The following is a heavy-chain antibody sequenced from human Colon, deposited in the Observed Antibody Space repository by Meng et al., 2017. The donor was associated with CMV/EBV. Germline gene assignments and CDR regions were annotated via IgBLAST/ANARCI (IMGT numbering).Heavy chain of an antibody. V-gene: IGHV1-8*01. CDR3: ARGGFDDRGSDLGFDY. CDR1: GYTFTRHD. J-gene: IGHJ4*02. D-gene: IGHD5-12*01. Sequence: QVLLVQSGAEVTKPGASVRVYCKTSGYTFTRHDMNWVRQATGQGLDWMGWMNPKSGNTGYAQKFQVRVTLTTNTSTSTAYMELSSLRSEDTAVYYCARGGFDDRGSDLGFDYWGQRSLVTVSS. CDR2: MNPKSGNT.